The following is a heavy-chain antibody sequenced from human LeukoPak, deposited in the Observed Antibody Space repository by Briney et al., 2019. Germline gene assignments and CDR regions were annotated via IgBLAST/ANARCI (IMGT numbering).Heavy chain of an antibody. V-gene: IGHV1-58*01. CDR1: GFTFSTSA. CDR2: IIVGSGAT. J-gene: IGHJ4*02. Sequence: SVKVSCKTSGFTFSTSAVQWVRQARGQRLEWIGWIIVGSGATNYAQSLQGRFTITRDMSTNTAYMELSSLRSEDTAVYYCARTVGQGVDYWGQGTLVTVSS. CDR3: ARTVGQGVDY. D-gene: IGHD1/OR15-1a*01.